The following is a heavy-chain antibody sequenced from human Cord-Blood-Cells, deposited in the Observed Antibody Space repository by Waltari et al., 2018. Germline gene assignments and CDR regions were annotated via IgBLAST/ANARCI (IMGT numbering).Heavy chain of an antibody. V-gene: IGHV4-34*01. CDR1: GRSFRRYY. D-gene: IGHD3-10*01. CDR2: INHSGST. CDR3: ARGLQLLWFGEFDY. J-gene: IGHJ4*02. Sequence: QVQLLPGGAGLLNPSETLSLTCADYGRSFRRYYCLWIRQPPGKGLEWIGEINHSGSTNYNPSLKSRVTISVDTSKNQFSLKLSSVTAADTAVYYCARGLQLLWFGEFDYWGQGTLVTVSS.